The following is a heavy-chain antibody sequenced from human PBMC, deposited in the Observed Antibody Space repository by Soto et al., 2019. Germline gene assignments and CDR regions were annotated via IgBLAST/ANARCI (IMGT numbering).Heavy chain of an antibody. CDR3: ARGPAGDKVDY. Sequence: QVQLQESGPGLVKPSQTLSLTCTVSGGSISDVNYYWSWIRPRTDMGLQWIGHIDNGGSNYSNPSLTSLLIISLDTFKNQFSLHLSSVSAADTAVYYCARGPAGDKVDYWGQGTLVTVSS. CDR1: GGSISDVNYY. CDR2: IDNGGSN. V-gene: IGHV4-30-4*01. D-gene: IGHD7-27*01. J-gene: IGHJ4*02.